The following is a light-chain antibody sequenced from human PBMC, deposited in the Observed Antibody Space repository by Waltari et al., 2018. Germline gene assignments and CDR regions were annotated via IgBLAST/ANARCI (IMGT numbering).Light chain of an antibody. CDR2: EVS. CDR3: SSYTTSNAPGV. CDR1: DSAVGAYNF. V-gene: IGLV2-14*01. Sequence: QSALTQPASVPGSPGQSLTISCTGTDSAVGAYNFFSWYRQHPGKAPHLIIYEVSERPPGISDRFSGSKSDNTASLTISGLQADDEAVYYCSSYTTSNAPGVFGTGTKVTVL. J-gene: IGLJ1*01.